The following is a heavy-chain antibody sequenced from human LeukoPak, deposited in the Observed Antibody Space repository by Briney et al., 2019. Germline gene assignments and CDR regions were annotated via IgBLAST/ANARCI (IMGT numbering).Heavy chain of an antibody. D-gene: IGHD2-15*01. CDR2: IKSKTDGGTT. CDR1: GFTFSNAW. Sequence: GGSLRLSCAASGFTFSNAWMSWVRQAPGKGLEWVGRIKSKTDGGTTDYAAPVKGRFTISRDDSKNTLYLQMNSLKTEDTAVYYCTTDEECSGGSCYSSGFDYWGQGTLATVSS. J-gene: IGHJ4*02. V-gene: IGHV3-15*01. CDR3: TTDEECSGGSCYSSGFDY.